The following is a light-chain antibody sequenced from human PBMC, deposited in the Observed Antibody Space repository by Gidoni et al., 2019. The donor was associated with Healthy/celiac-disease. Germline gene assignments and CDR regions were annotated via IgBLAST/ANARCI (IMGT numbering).Light chain of an antibody. CDR2: DAS. Sequence: IALTQSPATLSLSPGERATLSCRASQSVSSHLAWYQQKPGQAPRFLIYDASNRATGIPARFSGSGSGTDFTLTISSLEPEDFAVYYCQQRSNWPPITFGQGTQLEIK. CDR1: QSVSSH. J-gene: IGKJ5*01. V-gene: IGKV3-11*01. CDR3: QQRSNWPPIT.